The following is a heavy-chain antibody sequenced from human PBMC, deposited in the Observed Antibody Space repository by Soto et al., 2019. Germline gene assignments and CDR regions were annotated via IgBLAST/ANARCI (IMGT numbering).Heavy chain of an antibody. CDR2: IIPIFGTA. D-gene: IGHD3-3*01. J-gene: IGHJ6*02. V-gene: IGHV1-69*06. Sequence: QVQLVQSGAEVKKPGSSVKVSCKASGGTFSSYAISWVRQAPGQGLEWMGGIIPIFGTANYAQKFQGRVTITPDKSTSTAYMELSSLRSEDTAVYYCARGSRTEWTIFGVGYGMDVWGQGTTVTVSS. CDR3: ARGSRTEWTIFGVGYGMDV. CDR1: GGTFSSYA.